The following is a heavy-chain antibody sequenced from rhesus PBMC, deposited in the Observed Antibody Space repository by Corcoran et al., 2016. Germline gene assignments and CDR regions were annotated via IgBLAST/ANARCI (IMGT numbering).Heavy chain of an antibody. CDR3: AIDPTIFGLVRFKGFDV. CDR2: INSGGGIT. J-gene: IGHJ5-1*01. Sequence: EVQLVETGGGLVEPGGSMKLSCAASGFTFSRYGMSWVRQAPWKGLEWVSVINSGGGITYSADSVNGRFTSSRDNSKNTLSLQMNSLRAEDTAVYYCAIDPTIFGLVRFKGFDVWGPGVLVTVSS. CDR1: GFTFSRYG. V-gene: IGHV3S5*01. D-gene: IGHD3-3*01.